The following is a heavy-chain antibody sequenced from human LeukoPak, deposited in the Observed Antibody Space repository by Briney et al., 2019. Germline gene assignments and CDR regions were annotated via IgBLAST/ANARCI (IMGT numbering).Heavy chain of an antibody. V-gene: IGHV3-11*01. CDR3: AGYCGGGTCNAAGY. J-gene: IGHJ4*02. CDR1: GFTFSDYY. CDR2: ISSSGSTI. Sequence: GGSLRLSCAASGFTFSDYYMSWIRQAPGKGLEWVSYISSSGSTIYYADSVKGRFTTSRDNARNSLYLQMNCLRAEDTAVYYCAGYCGGGTCNAAGYWGQGTLVTVSS. D-gene: IGHD2-15*01.